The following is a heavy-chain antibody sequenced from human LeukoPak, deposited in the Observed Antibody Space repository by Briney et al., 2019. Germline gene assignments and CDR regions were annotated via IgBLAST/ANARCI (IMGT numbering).Heavy chain of an antibody. CDR1: GGSISSSSYY. V-gene: IGHV4-39*01. D-gene: IGHD6-13*01. J-gene: IGHJ4*02. Sequence: NPSETLSLTCTVSGGSISSSSYYWGWIRQPPDKGLEGIGNIDYSGSTYYNPSLSSRLTMSVDTSNNQFSLKLTSVTAADSGVYYCVRRSAVGGTWYYFDHWGRGTLLTVSS. CDR2: IDYSGST. CDR3: VRRSAVGGTWYYFDH.